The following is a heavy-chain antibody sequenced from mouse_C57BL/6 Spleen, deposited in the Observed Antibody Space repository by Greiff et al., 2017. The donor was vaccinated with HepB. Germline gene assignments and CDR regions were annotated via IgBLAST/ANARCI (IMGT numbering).Heavy chain of an antibody. CDR1: GFNIKDDY. CDR2: IDPENGDT. D-gene: IGHD1-1*01. J-gene: IGHJ1*03. V-gene: IGHV14-4*01. Sequence: EVKLQESGAELVRPGASVKLSCTASGFNIKDDYMHWVKQRPEQGLEWIGWIDPENGDTEYASKFQGKATITADTSSNTAYLQLSSLTSEDTAVYYCTTSGGSSGYFDVWGTGTTVTVSS. CDR3: TTSGGSSGYFDV.